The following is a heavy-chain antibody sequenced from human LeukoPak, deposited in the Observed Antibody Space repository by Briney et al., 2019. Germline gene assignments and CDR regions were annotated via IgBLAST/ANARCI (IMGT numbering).Heavy chain of an antibody. J-gene: IGHJ3*02. CDR3: ARGPYRYYDSSGYRYAFDI. CDR1: GYTFTSYD. Sequence: ASVKVSCKASGYTFTSYDINWVRQATGQGLEWMGWMNPNSGNTGYAQKFQGRVTITRNTSISTAYMELSSLRSEDTAVYYCARGPYRYYDSSGYRYAFDIWGQGTMVTVSS. CDR2: MNPNSGNT. D-gene: IGHD3-22*01. V-gene: IGHV1-8*03.